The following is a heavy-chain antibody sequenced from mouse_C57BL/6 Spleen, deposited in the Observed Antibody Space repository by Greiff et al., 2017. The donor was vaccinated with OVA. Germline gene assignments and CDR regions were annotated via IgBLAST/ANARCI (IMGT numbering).Heavy chain of an antibody. CDR3: TTPYYYGSSYVAMDY. V-gene: IGHV14-4*01. J-gene: IGHJ4*01. CDR2: IDPENGDT. CDR1: GFNIKDDY. Sequence: EVQLQQSGAELVRPGASVKLSCTASGFNIKDDYMHWVKQRPEQGLEWIGWIDPENGDTEYASKFQGKATITADTSSNTAYLQLSSLTSEDTAVYYCTTPYYYGSSYVAMDYWGQGTSVTVSS. D-gene: IGHD1-1*01.